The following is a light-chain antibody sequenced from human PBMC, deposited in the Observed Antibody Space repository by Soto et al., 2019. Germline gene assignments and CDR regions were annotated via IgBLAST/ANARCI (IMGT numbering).Light chain of an antibody. CDR1: SSDVGGYNY. V-gene: IGLV2-14*01. Sequence: QSVLTQPAAVSGSPGKSITIYCTGTSSDVGGYNYVSWHQQHPGKAPKLMIYEVSNRPSGVSDRFSGSKSGDTASLTISGLQAEDEADYYCSSYTSSSTRVFGTGTKVTVL. CDR3: SSYTSSSTRV. CDR2: EVS. J-gene: IGLJ1*01.